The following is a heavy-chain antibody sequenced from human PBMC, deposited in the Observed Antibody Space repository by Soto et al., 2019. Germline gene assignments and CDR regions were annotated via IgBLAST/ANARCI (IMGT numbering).Heavy chain of an antibody. D-gene: IGHD6-19*01. CDR3: AKGVPGIAVAGTGYFQH. J-gene: IGHJ1*01. CDR1: GFTFSSYA. CDR2: ISGSGDST. Sequence: EVQLLESGGGLVQPGGSLRLSCAASGFTFSSYAMSWVRQAPGKGLEWVSGISGSGDSTYYADSVKGRLTISRDNSKNTLYLQMNSLRAKDTAVYYCAKGVPGIAVAGTGYFQHWGQGTLVTVAS. V-gene: IGHV3-23*01.